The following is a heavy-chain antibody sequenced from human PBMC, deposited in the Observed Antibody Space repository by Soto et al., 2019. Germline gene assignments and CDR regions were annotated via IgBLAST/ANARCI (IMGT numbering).Heavy chain of an antibody. CDR1: GGSISSSNW. Sequence: QVQLQESGPGLVKPSGTLSLTCVVSGGSISSSNWWSWVRQPPGKGLEWIGEIYHSGSTNYNPSLQSRVTISVDKSKNQFSLKLSSVTAADTAVYYCARVSGSYYYGMDVWGQGTTVTVSS. V-gene: IGHV4-4*02. CDR2: IYHSGST. J-gene: IGHJ6*02. D-gene: IGHD1-26*01. CDR3: ARVSGSYYYGMDV.